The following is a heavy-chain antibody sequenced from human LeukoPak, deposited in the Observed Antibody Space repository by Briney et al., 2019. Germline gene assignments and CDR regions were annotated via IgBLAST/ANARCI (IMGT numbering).Heavy chain of an antibody. V-gene: IGHV4-39*02. Sequence: SETLALTCSVSGGSISSSSYYWGWIRQSPGKGLGWIGSMYYRGTTYENSSFKSRLTLSIDTSNNQFSLKLTSVTAADTAVYFCAREYSRSVVAGSRPDLWGQGLLVTVSS. J-gene: IGHJ4*02. CDR3: AREYSRSVVAGSRPDL. CDR1: GGSISSSSYY. D-gene: IGHD2-21*01. CDR2: MYYRGTT.